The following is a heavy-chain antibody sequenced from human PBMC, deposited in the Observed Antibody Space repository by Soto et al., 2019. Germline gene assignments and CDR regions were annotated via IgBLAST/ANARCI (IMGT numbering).Heavy chain of an antibody. D-gene: IGHD1-26*01. Sequence: ASVKVSCKASGYTFTGHYIHWVRQAPEQGPEWMGEIGPESGATRYAQKFQGRVTMTRDMSITTVYMELNNLSPDDTAVYYCGRGRSGQIVVFYWGQGTPVTV. J-gene: IGHJ4*02. CDR2: IGPESGAT. CDR1: GYTFTGHY. CDR3: GRGRSGQIVVFY. V-gene: IGHV1-2*02.